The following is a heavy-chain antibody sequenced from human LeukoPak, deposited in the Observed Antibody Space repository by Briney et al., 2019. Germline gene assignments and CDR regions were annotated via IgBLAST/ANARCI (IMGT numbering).Heavy chain of an antibody. Sequence: GGSLRLSCAASGFTFSSYEVNWVRQAPGKGLEWISYISSSGSTMYYADSVKGRFTISRDNAKNSLYLQMNSLRAEDTAVYYCARYRYYDILTGYYSYGMDVWGQRTTVTVSS. CDR1: GFTFSSYE. V-gene: IGHV3-48*03. J-gene: IGHJ6*02. D-gene: IGHD3-9*01. CDR3: ARYRYYDILTGYYSYGMDV. CDR2: ISSSGSTM.